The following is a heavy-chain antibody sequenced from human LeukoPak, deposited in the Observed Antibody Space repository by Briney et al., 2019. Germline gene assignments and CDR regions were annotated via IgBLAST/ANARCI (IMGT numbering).Heavy chain of an antibody. CDR3: ASGDGYLQPY. J-gene: IGHJ4*02. CDR1: GFIFTSNR. V-gene: IGHV3-53*01. Sequence: PGGSLRLSCAASGFIFTSNRMNWVRQAPGKGLEWVSIIHYDGKIRYAGSVGGRFTIYRDDSENTLFLQMNSLRVDDTAVYFCASGDGYLQPYWGQGTLVTVSS. D-gene: IGHD2-21*01. CDR2: IHYDGKI.